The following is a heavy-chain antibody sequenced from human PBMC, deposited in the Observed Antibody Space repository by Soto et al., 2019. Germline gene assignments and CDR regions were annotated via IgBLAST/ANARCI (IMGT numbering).Heavy chain of an antibody. J-gene: IGHJ1*01. D-gene: IGHD2-15*01. CDR3: ARVSPYCSGGSCYPGRDAEYFQH. V-gene: IGHV4-4*02. CDR1: GGSISSSNW. Sequence: QVQLQESGPGLVKPSGTLSLTCAVSGGSISSSNWWSWVRQPPGKGLEWIGEIYHSGSTNYNPSLKRRVTISVVKSKNQFYLKLSSVNAADTAVYYCARVSPYCSGGSCYPGRDAEYFQHWGQGTLVTVSS. CDR2: IYHSGST.